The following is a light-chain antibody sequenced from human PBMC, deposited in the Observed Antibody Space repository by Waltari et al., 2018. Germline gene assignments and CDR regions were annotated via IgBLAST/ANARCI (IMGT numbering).Light chain of an antibody. CDR3: QQYNTYSS. CDR2: KAS. J-gene: IGKJ2*03. Sequence: DIQMTQSPSTMSASVGDTITITCRASQSISNYLAWYQQKPGKAPKLLIYKASSSGSGVPSRFSGSGSGTEFTLTISSLRPDDSATYYCQQYNTYSSFGQGSKLEI. CDR1: QSISNY. V-gene: IGKV1-5*03.